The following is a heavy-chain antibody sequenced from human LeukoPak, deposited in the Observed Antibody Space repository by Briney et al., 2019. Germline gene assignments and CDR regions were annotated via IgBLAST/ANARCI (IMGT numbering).Heavy chain of an antibody. J-gene: IGHJ3*02. Sequence: ASVKVSCKVSGYPLTELSMHWVRQAPGKGLEWMGRFYPEDGETIYAQKFQGRVTMTEDTSTDTAYMELSSLRSEDTAVYYCATSPYYYDSSGYRRAFDIWGQGTMVTVSS. CDR2: FYPEDGET. D-gene: IGHD3-22*01. V-gene: IGHV1-24*01. CDR1: GYPLTELS. CDR3: ATSPYYYDSSGYRRAFDI.